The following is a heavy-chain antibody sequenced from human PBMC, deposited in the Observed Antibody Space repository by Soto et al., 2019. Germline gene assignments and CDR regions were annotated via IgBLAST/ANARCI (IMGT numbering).Heavy chain of an antibody. J-gene: IGHJ4*02. Sequence: SETLSLTCSGSGGSISSSSYYWGWIRQPPGKGLEWIGSIYYSGSTYYNPSLKSRVTISVDTSKNQFSLKLSSVTAADTAVYYCARYDYVWGIYYFDSWGQGTLVT. D-gene: IGHD3-16*01. V-gene: IGHV4-39*01. CDR2: IYYSGST. CDR1: GGSISSSSYY. CDR3: ARYDYVWGIYYFDS.